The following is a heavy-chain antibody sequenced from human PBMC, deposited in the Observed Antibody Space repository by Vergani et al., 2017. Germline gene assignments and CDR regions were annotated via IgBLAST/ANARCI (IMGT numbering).Heavy chain of an antibody. J-gene: IGHJ4*02. D-gene: IGHD6-19*01. CDR2: IGTAGDT. CDR3: ARGRVAGTRRAEHTFDY. CDR1: GFTFSSYD. Sequence: EVQLVESGGGLVQPGGSLRLSCAASGFTFSSYDMHWVRQATGKGLEWVSAIGTAGDTYYPGSVKGRFTISRENAKNSLYLQMNSLRAGDTAVYYCARGRVAGTRRAEHTFDYWGQGTLVTVSS. V-gene: IGHV3-13*01.